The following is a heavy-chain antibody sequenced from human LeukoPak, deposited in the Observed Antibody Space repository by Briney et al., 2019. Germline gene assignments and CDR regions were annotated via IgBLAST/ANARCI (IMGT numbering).Heavy chain of an antibody. Sequence: GGSPRLSCAASGFTFSSYAMHWVRQAPGKGLEYVSAISSNGGSTYYANSVKGRFTISRDNSKNTLYLQMGSLRAEDMAVYYCARGRRGVSSYFDYWGQGTLVTVSS. V-gene: IGHV3-64*01. CDR2: ISSNGGST. CDR1: GFTFSSYA. J-gene: IGHJ4*02. D-gene: IGHD3-10*01. CDR3: ARGRRGVSSYFDY.